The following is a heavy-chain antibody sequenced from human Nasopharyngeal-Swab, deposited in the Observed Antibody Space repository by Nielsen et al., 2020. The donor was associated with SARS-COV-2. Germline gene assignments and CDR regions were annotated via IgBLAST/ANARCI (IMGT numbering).Heavy chain of an antibody. V-gene: IGHV1-46*01. CDR3: TIGGNSYGYGYYYGMDV. CDR1: GYTFTSYY. CDR2: INPSGGST. D-gene: IGHD5-18*01. Sequence: ASVKVSCKASGYTFTSYYMHWVRQASGQGLEWMGIINPSGGSTSYAQKFQGRVTMTRDTSTSTVYMELSSLRSEDTAVYYCTIGGNSYGYGYYYGMDVWGQGATVTVSS. J-gene: IGHJ6*02.